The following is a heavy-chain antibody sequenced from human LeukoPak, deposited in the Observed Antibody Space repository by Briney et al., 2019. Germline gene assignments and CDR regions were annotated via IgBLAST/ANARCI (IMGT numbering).Heavy chain of an antibody. CDR2: ISGSGGST. CDR1: GFTFSSYA. V-gene: IGHV3-23*01. D-gene: IGHD3-22*01. J-gene: IGHJ4*02. CDR3: AKVRVGYYDSSGYLAY. Sequence: GGSLRLSCAASGFTFSSYAMSWVRQAPGEGLEWVSAISGSGGSTYYADSVKGRFPISRDNSKNTLYLQMNSLRAEDTAVYYCAKVRVGYYDSSGYLAYWGQGTLVTVSS.